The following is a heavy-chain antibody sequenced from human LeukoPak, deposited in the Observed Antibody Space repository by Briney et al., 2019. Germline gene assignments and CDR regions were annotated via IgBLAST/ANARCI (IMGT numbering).Heavy chain of an antibody. Sequence: GRSLRLSCAASGFSLSSYAIHWVRQAPGKGLEWVSAIGSSGDSTYYTDSARGRFTISRDNSNNTLFLQMNSLRADDTAVYYCASVEWFGDLTFEGWGRGTLVTVSS. D-gene: IGHD3-10*01. J-gene: IGHJ4*02. CDR2: IGSSGDST. V-gene: IGHV3-23*01. CDR3: ASVEWFGDLTFEG. CDR1: GFSLSSYA.